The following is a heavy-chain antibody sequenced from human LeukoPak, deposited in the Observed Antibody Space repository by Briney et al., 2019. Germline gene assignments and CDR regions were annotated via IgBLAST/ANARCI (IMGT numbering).Heavy chain of an antibody. Sequence: GGSLRLSCAASGFSFSNYWMSWVRQAPGKGLEWVAVISYDGSNKYYADSVKGRFTISRDNPKNTLYLQMNSLRAEDTAVYYCARDLGSSGYDYYFDYWGQGTLVTVSS. CDR3: ARDLGSSGYDYYFDY. J-gene: IGHJ4*02. CDR2: ISYDGSNK. D-gene: IGHD3-22*01. CDR1: GFSFSNYW. V-gene: IGHV3-30*03.